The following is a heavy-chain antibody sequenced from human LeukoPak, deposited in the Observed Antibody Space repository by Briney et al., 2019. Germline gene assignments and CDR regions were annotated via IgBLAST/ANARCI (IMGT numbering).Heavy chain of an antibody. V-gene: IGHV4-34*01. CDR3: AREPLYRVALGNEAFDI. Sequence: SETLSLTCAVHGGSFSGHYWRWIRQPPGKGLEWIGEINHNEITNYNPSLKSRVTIYVNRSKNQCSLRVRSLTAADTAVYYCAREPLYRVALGNEAFDIWGQGTMVIVSS. CDR2: INHNEIT. D-gene: IGHD3-16*01. J-gene: IGHJ3*02. CDR1: GGSFSGHY.